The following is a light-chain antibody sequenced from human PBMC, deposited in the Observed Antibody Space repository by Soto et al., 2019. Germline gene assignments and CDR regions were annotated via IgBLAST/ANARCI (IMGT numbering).Light chain of an antibody. Sequence: DIQLTQSPSFLSASVGDRVTITCRASQGINIFLAWFQQKPGKAPNLLISAASTLQSGVPSRFSGSGSETEFTLTITSLQPEDIATYYCQQYDNLPFTFGGGTKVEIK. J-gene: IGKJ4*01. CDR1: QGINIF. CDR3: QQYDNLPFT. CDR2: AAS. V-gene: IGKV1-9*01.